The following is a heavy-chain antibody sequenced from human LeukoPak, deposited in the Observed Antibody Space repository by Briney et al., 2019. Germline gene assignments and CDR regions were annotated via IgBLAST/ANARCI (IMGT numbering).Heavy chain of an antibody. Sequence: SETLSLTCTVSGGSISGYYWSWIRQPPGKGLEWIGYIYYSGSTNYNPSLKSRVTISVDTSKNQFSLKLSSVTAADTAVYYCARTMNANWFDPWGQGTLVTVSS. CDR1: GGSISGYY. J-gene: IGHJ5*02. V-gene: IGHV4-59*01. CDR2: IYYSGST. CDR3: ARTMNANWFDP. D-gene: IGHD3-22*01.